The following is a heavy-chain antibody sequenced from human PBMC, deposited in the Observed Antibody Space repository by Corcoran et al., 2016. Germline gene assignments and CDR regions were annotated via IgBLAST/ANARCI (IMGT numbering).Heavy chain of an antibody. CDR1: GYTFTSYA. D-gene: IGHD5-18*01. CDR2: INAGNGNT. J-gene: IGHJ4*02. Sequence: QVQLVQSGAEVKKPGASVKVSCKASGYTFTSYAMHWVHQAPGQRLEWMGWINAGNGNTKYSQKFQGRVTITRDTSASTAYMELSSLRSEDTAGYYWARGEDTAMGPFDYWGQGTLVTVSS. CDR3: ARGEDTAMGPFDY. V-gene: IGHV1-3*01.